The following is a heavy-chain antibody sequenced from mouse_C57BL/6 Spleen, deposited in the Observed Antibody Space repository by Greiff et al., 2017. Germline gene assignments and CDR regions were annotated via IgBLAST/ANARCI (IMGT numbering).Heavy chain of an antibody. D-gene: IGHD4-1*01. J-gene: IGHJ4*01. V-gene: IGHV1-81*01. CDR3: ARRWDEGAMDY. CDR1: GYTFTSYG. CDR2: IYPRSGNT. Sequence: QVQLKQSGAELVRPGASVKLSCKASGYTFTSYGISWVKQRTGQGLEWIGEIYPRSGNTYYNEKFKGKATLTADKSSSTAYMELRSLTSEDSAVYFCARRWDEGAMDYWGQGTSVTVSS.